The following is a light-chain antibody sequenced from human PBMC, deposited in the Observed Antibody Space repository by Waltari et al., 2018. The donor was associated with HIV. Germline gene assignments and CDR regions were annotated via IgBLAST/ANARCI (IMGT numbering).Light chain of an antibody. CDR1: SSYIGRNT. J-gene: IGLJ3*02. V-gene: IGLV1-44*01. Sequence: QSVLTQPPSPSGTPGQMVTISCSGGSSYIGRNTVDWYQQVPGMAPKLLIYSNEKPAQAIHYRISWAKSGASGSPAGSGVQAEDEADYYCAAWEDSLDVWVFGGGTKLSVL. CDR2: SNE. CDR3: AAWEDSLDVWV.